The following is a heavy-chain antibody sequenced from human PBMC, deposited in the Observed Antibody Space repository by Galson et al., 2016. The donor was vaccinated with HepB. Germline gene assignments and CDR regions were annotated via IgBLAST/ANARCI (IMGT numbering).Heavy chain of an antibody. CDR2: IYYSGST. V-gene: IGHV4-61*01. J-gene: IGHJ5*02. D-gene: IGHD3-16*01. CDR1: GGSVRNDSSY. Sequence: SETLSLTCTVSGGSVRNDSSYWSWIRQPPGKGLEWIGYIYYSGSTSYNPSPKSRVTISVDTSRNQFSLKLTSVTAADTAVYYCARVIIITGGNNWFDPWGQGTLVTVSS. CDR3: ARVIIITGGNNWFDP.